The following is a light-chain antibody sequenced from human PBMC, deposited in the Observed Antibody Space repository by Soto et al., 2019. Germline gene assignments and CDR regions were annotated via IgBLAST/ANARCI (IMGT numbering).Light chain of an antibody. J-gene: IGKJ4*01. CDR3: QQYDTLPLT. Sequence: VIWVTQSPSLLSASTGDRVTISCRVSQAVGSYLAWYQQKPGRAPDLLIYAASTLQSGVPSRFSGSGSGTDFTLTISYLQSEDFATYYCQQYDTLPLTFGGGTKVEIK. CDR2: AAS. CDR1: QAVGSY. V-gene: IGKV1D-8*01.